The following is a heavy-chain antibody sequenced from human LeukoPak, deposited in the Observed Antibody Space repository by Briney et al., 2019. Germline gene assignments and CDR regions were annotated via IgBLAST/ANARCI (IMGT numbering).Heavy chain of an antibody. D-gene: IGHD3-16*01. CDR1: GFSFTNYG. CDR2: VTGPGDTT. V-gene: IGHV3-23*01. Sequence: GGSLRLACAASGFSFTNYGMNWVRQAPGKGLEWVSAVTGPGDTTYYADSVKGRFFVSREDSKTTVYLQMNSLRVEDTAIYYCAKGAALDVWGQGTLVTVSS. J-gene: IGHJ4*02. CDR3: AKGAALDV.